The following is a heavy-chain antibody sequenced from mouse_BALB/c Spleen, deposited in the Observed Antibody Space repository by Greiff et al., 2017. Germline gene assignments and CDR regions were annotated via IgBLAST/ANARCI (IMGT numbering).Heavy chain of an antibody. CDR1: GFTFSSYT. CDR2: ISNGGGST. Sequence: EVKLMESGGGLVKPGGSLKLSCAASGFTFSSYTMSWVRQTPEKRLEWVAYISNGGGSTYYPDTVKGRFTISRDNAKNTLYLQMSSLKSEDTAMYYCARRVPFAYWGQGTLVTVSA. J-gene: IGHJ3*01. D-gene: IGHD2-14*01. CDR3: ARRVPFAY. V-gene: IGHV5-12-2*01.